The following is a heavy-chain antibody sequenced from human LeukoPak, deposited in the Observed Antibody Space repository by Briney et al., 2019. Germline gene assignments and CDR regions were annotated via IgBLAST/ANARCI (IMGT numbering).Heavy chain of an antibody. CDR1: GGSFSGYY. J-gene: IGHJ4*02. CDR2: INHSGST. Sequence: SETLSLTCAVYGGSFSGYYWGWIRQPPGKGLEWIGEINHSGSTNYNPSLKSRVTISVDTSKNQFSLKLSSVTAADTAVYYCARGVVGATTFTSVVDYWGQGTLVTVSS. V-gene: IGHV4-34*01. CDR3: ARGVVGATTFTSVVDY. D-gene: IGHD1-26*01.